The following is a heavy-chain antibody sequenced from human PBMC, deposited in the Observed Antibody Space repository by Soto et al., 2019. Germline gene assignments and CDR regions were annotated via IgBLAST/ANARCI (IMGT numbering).Heavy chain of an antibody. V-gene: IGHV3-33*01. CDR2: IWDDGSET. Sequence: QVQLVESGGGVVQPGRSLRVSCVASGFNFSNYGIHWVRQAPGKGLEWVAVIWDDGSETYYADSARGRFTVSRDNSKNTLYLQMNSLRVEDTAVYFCARATTELDRLYDFYFGMDVWGQGTTVTVS. J-gene: IGHJ6*02. CDR3: ARATTELDRLYDFYFGMDV. CDR1: GFNFSNYG. D-gene: IGHD1-1*01.